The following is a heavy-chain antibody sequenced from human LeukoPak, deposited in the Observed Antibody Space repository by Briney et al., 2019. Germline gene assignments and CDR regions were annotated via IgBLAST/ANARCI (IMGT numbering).Heavy chain of an antibody. CDR2: IYYSGST. J-gene: IGHJ4*02. CDR3: ARAYYYGSGSYGFDY. D-gene: IGHD3-10*01. CDR1: GGSISSSSYY. Sequence: ETLSLTCTVSGGSISSSSYYWGWIRQPPGEGLEWIGSIYYSGSTYYNPSLKSRVTISVDTSKNQFSLNLSSVTAADTAVYYCARAYYYGSGSYGFDYWGQGTLVTVSS. V-gene: IGHV4-39*07.